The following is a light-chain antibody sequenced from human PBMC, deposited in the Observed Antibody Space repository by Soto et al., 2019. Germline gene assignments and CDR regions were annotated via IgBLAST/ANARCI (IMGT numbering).Light chain of an antibody. CDR2: DVA. CDR1: SSDVGGSNF. CDR3: VSYTSSTYV. J-gene: IGLJ1*01. Sequence: QSALTQPASVSDSPGQSITISCTGTSSDVGGSNFVSWYQQHPGKPPKLIIYDVANRPSGVSNRFSGSKSGSTASLIISRLQTEDEADYYCVSYTSSTYVFGTGTKVTVL. V-gene: IGLV2-14*03.